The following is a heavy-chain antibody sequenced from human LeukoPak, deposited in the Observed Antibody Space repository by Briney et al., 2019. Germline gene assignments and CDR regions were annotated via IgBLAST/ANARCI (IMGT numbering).Heavy chain of an antibody. J-gene: IGHJ6*02. Sequence: ASVKVSCKASGYTFTSYDINWVRQATGQGLEWMGWMNPNSGNTGYAQKFQGRVTMTRNTSISTAYMELSSLRSEDTAVYYCARDLVPASTYGMDVWGQGTTVTVSS. V-gene: IGHV1-8*01. CDR1: GYTFTSYD. CDR2: MNPNSGNT. CDR3: ARDLVPASTYGMDV. D-gene: IGHD2-2*01.